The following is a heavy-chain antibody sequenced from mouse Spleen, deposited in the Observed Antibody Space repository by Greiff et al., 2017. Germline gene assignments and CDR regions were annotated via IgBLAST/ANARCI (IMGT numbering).Heavy chain of an antibody. Sequence: EVMLVESGGGLVQPGGSLKLSCATSGFTFSDYYMYWVRQTPEKRLEWVAYISNGGGSTYYPDTVKGRFTISRDNAKNTLYLQMSRLKSEDTAMYYCARQGGDYWGQGTSVTVPS. CDR3: ARQGGDY. V-gene: IGHV5-12*02. J-gene: IGHJ4*01. CDR2: ISNGGGST. CDR1: GFTFSDYY.